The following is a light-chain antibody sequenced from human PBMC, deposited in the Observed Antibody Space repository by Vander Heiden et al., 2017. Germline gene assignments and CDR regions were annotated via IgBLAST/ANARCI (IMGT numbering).Light chain of an antibody. CDR1: QSVSSY. V-gene: IGKV3-11*01. CDR2: HAS. CDR3: QQRSNWPPWT. J-gene: IGKJ1*01. Sequence: EIVLTQSPATLSLSPGERATLSCRASQSVSSYLAWYQQKPGQAPRLLIYHASNRATGIPARFSGSGSWTDFTLTTSSLEPEDFAVDYCQQRSNWPPWTFGKGTKVEIK.